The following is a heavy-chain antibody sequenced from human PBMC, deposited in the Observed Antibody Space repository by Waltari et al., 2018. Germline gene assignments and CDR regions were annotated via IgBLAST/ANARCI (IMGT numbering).Heavy chain of an antibody. Sequence: QVQLQQRGAGLLKPSETLSLTCAVYGGSFSGYYWSWIRQPPGKGLEWIGEINHSGSTNYNPSLKSRVTISVDTSKNQFSLKLSSVTAADTAVYYCARLRYCSSTSCSSFDPWGQGTLVTVSS. V-gene: IGHV4-34*01. J-gene: IGHJ5*02. CDR3: ARLRYCSSTSCSSFDP. CDR2: INHSGST. CDR1: GGSFSGYY. D-gene: IGHD2-2*01.